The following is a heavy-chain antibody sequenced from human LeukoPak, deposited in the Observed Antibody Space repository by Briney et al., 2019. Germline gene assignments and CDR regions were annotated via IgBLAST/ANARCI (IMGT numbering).Heavy chain of an antibody. CDR1: GYTFTGYH. D-gene: IGHD6-19*01. CDR2: INPNSGDT. V-gene: IGHV1-2*06. J-gene: IGHJ3*02. Sequence: GASVKVSCKASGYTFTGYHMHWVRQAPGQGLEWMGRINPNSGDTNYAQKFQGRVTMTRDTSISTAYMELSSLRSEDTAVYYCARAPRIAVAAVGDAFDIWGQGTMVTVSS. CDR3: ARAPRIAVAAVGDAFDI.